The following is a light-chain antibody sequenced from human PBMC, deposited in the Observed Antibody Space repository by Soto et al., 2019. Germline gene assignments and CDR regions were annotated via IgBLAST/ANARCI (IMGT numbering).Light chain of an antibody. Sequence: IQMTQSPSSLSAPVGDRVTITCRASQGIRNDLDWFQQKPGKAPKLLIYAASSLQSGVPSRFSGSGPGTDFTLTISSLQPEDFATYYCLQDYNYPLTFGGGTKVAIK. CDR2: AAS. CDR3: LQDYNYPLT. V-gene: IGKV1-6*01. J-gene: IGKJ4*01. CDR1: QGIRND.